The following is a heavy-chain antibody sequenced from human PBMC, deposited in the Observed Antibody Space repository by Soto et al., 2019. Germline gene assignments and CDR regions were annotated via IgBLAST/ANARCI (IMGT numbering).Heavy chain of an antibody. D-gene: IGHD4-17*01. V-gene: IGHV2-5*01. J-gene: IGHJ3*02. CDR3: GHAVDDGGNSI. CDR2: IYSNGDK. Sequence: QITLKESGPTLVKPTQTLTLTCTFSGFSLSSSGVGVGWIRQPPGKGLEWLALIYSNGDKRYSTPLKSRLAITKDTSKNQVVLTMTNMDPVDTGTYYCGHAVDDGGNSIWGEGTMVIVSS. CDR1: GFSLSSSGVG.